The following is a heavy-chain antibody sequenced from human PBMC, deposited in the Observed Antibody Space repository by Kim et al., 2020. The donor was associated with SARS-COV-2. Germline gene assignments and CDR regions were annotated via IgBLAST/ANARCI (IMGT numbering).Heavy chain of an antibody. CDR3: AADPNGDGYND. Sequence: TNYAQKFQERVTITRDLSTSTAYMELSSLRSEDTAVYYCAADPNGDGYNDWGQGTLVTVSS. V-gene: IGHV1-58*01. CDR2: T. J-gene: IGHJ4*02. D-gene: IGHD5-12*01.